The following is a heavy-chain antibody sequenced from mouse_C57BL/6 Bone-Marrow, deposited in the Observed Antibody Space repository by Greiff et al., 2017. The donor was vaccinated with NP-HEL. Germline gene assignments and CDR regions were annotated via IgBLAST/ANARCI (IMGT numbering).Heavy chain of an antibody. CDR2: IDPNSGGT. J-gene: IGHJ1*03. Sequence: QVQLQQPGADLVKPGASVKLSCKASGYTFTSYWMHWVKQRPGRGLEWIGRIDPNSGGTKFNEKFKTKATLTVDKPSSTAYMQLSSLTSEDSAVYYCARYCYGSGGWYFDVWGTGTTVTVSS. V-gene: IGHV1-72*01. CDR1: GYTFTSYW. D-gene: IGHD1-1*01. CDR3: ARYCYGSGGWYFDV.